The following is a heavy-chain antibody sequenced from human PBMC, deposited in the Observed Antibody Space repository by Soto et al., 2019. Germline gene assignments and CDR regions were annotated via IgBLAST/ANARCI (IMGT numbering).Heavy chain of an antibody. D-gene: IGHD5-12*01. J-gene: IGHJ4*02. V-gene: IGHV5-10-1*01. CDR2: FDPTDSYP. CDR1: GYSFTNYW. CDR3: ARQSASGYQED. Sequence: GESLKISCQGSGYSFTNYWISWVRQMPGKGLEWMGRFDPTDSYPNYSPSFQGHVTISADKSVSTAYLQWSSLTASDTAMYYCARQSASGYQEDWGQGTLVTVSS.